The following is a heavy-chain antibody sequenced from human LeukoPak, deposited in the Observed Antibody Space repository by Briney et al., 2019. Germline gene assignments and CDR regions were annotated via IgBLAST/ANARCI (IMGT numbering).Heavy chain of an antibody. CDR2: INHSGST. D-gene: IGHD6-13*01. V-gene: IGHV4-34*01. CDR3: ARGRVAAAGTPRIWYFDL. CDR1: GGSFSGYY. Sequence: PSETLSLTCAVYGGSFSGYYWSWIRQPPGKGLEWIGKINHSGSTNYNPSLKSRVTISVDTSKNQFSLKLSSVTAADTAVYYCARGRVAAAGTPRIWYFDLWGRGTLVTVSS. J-gene: IGHJ2*01.